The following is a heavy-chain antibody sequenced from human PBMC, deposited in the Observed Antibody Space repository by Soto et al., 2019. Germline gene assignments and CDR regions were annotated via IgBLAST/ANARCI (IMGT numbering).Heavy chain of an antibody. J-gene: IGHJ2*01. D-gene: IGHD4-17*01. Sequence: QLQLQESGPGLVKPSETLSLTCTVSGGSISSSSYYWGWIRQPPGKGLEWIGSIYYSGSTYYNPSLKSRVTISVDTSKNQFSLKLSSVTAADTAVYYCARLPGEDTVTTLWYFDLWGRGTLVTVSS. CDR2: IYYSGST. V-gene: IGHV4-39*01. CDR3: ARLPGEDTVTTLWYFDL. CDR1: GGSISSSSYY.